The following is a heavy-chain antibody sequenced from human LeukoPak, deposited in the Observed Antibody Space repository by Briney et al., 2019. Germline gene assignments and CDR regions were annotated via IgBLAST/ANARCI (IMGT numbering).Heavy chain of an antibody. CDR2: INWNGGST. Sequence: GGSLRLSCAASGFTFDDYGMSWVRQPPGKGLEWVSGINWNGGSTGYADSVKGRFTISRDNAKTSLYLQMNSLRAEDTALYYCARDPDRYYFDYWGQGTLVTVSS. CDR3: ARDPDRYYFDY. CDR1: GFTFDDYG. J-gene: IGHJ4*02. D-gene: IGHD1-14*01. V-gene: IGHV3-20*04.